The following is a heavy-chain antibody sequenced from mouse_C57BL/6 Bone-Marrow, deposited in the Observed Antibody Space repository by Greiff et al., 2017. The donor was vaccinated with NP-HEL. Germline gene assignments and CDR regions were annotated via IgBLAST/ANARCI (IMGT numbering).Heavy chain of an antibody. Sequence: QVQLQQPGAELVMPGASVKLSCKASGYTFTSYWMHWVKQRPGQGLEWIGEFDPSDSYINYNQKLKGKSTLTVDKSSSTAYMQLSSLTSEDSAIYYCARDYYSNYGRLIYYAMDYWGQGTSVTVSS. D-gene: IGHD2-5*01. CDR1: GYTFTSYW. CDR3: ARDYYSNYGRLIYYAMDY. CDR2: FDPSDSYI. J-gene: IGHJ4*01. V-gene: IGHV1-69*01.